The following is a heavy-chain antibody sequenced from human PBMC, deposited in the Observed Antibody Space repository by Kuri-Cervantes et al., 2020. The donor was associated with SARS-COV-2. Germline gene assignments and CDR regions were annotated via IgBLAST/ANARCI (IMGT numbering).Heavy chain of an antibody. V-gene: IGHV6-1*01. D-gene: IGHD2-2*01. CDR1: GDSVPSNSAA. Sequence: SQTLSLTCSISGDSVPSNSAAWNWIRQSPSRGLEWLGRTYYRSKWYNDYAVSVKSRITINPDTSKNQFSLQLNSVTPEDTAVYYCAVSLAGYCSSTSCYYWFDPWGQGTLVTVSS. CDR2: TYYRSKWYN. J-gene: IGHJ5*02. CDR3: AVSLAGYCSSTSCYYWFDP.